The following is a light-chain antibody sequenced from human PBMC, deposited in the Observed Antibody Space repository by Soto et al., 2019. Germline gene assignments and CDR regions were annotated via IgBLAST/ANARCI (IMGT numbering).Light chain of an antibody. V-gene: IGKV3-20*01. Sequence: ENVLTQSPGTLSLSRGERATLSCRASQTVSSTYLAWYQQKPGQAPRLLIYGASSRATGIPDRFSGTVSGTDFTLTISRLEPEDFAVYYCQQYGSSPITFGQGTKVDI. J-gene: IGKJ1*01. CDR1: QTVSSTY. CDR3: QQYGSSPIT. CDR2: GAS.